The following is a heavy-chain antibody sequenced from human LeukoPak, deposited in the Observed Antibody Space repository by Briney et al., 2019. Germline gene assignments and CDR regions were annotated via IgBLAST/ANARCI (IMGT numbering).Heavy chain of an antibody. CDR2: ISAYNGNT. CDR1: GYTFTSYG. D-gene: IGHD5-24*01. Sequence: ASVKVSRKASGYTFTSYGISLVRQAPGQGLEWMGWISAYNGNTNYAQKLQGRVTMTTDTSTSTAYMELRSLRSDDTAVYYCARHRRDGYNYVGFDYWGQGTLVTVSS. CDR3: ARHRRDGYNYVGFDY. J-gene: IGHJ4*02. V-gene: IGHV1-18*01.